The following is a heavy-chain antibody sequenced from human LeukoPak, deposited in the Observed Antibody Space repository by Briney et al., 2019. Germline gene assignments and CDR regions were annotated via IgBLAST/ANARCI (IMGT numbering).Heavy chain of an antibody. CDR1: GFTFSSHS. D-gene: IGHD3-10*01. J-gene: IGHJ4*02. CDR3: ARDRRYGSGDY. V-gene: IGHV3-48*04. CDR2: ISSSSSTI. Sequence: GGSLRLSCAASGFTFSSHSMNWVRQAPGKGLEWVSYISSSSSTIYYADSVKGRFTISRDNAKNSLYLQMNSLRAEDTAVYYCARDRRYGSGDYWGQGTLVTVSS.